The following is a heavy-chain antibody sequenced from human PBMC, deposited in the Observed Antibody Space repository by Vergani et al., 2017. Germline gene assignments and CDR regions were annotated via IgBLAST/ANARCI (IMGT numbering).Heavy chain of an antibody. CDR1: GGSFSVYY. Sequence: QVQLQQWGAGLLKPSETLSLTCGVHGGSFSVYYWSWIRQSPGKGLEWIGAINDIGTTIYNPSLKSRVTISVDTSKTQFSLRLNSVTAADTAVYYCARFRGPDIVGTAFDHWAQGTLVTVSS. V-gene: IGHV4-34*01. J-gene: IGHJ4*02. CDR3: ARFRGPDIVGTAFDH. D-gene: IGHD5-12*01. CDR2: INDIGTT.